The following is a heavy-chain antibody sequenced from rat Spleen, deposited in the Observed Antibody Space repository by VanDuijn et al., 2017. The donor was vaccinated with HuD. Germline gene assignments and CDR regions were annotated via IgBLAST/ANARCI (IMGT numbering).Heavy chain of an antibody. CDR3: TRGDYGGNWFAY. J-gene: IGHJ3*01. CDR1: GFTFNNYW. Sequence: EVQLVESGGGLVQPGRSLKLSCVASGFTFNNYWMNWISQAPGKGLEWIASITSSGGSIYYPDSVKGRFTISRDNAQNTLYLQMNSLRSEDTATYYCTRGDYGGNWFAYWGQGTLVTVSS. D-gene: IGHD1-11*01. CDR2: ITSSGGSI. V-gene: IGHV5-31*01.